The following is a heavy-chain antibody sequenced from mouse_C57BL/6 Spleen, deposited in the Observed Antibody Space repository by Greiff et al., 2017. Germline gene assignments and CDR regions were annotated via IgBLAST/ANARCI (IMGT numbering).Heavy chain of an antibody. V-gene: IGHV1-26*01. CDR1: GYTFTDYY. CDR2: INPNNGGT. D-gene: IGHD2-4*01. CDR3: ARGGDYDGYYYAMDY. Sequence: VQLQQSGPELVKPGASVKISCKASGYTFTDYYMNWVKQSHGKSLEWIGDINPNNGGTSYNQKFKGKATLTVDKSSSTAYMELRSLTSEDSAVYYCARGGDYDGYYYAMDYWGQGTSVTVSS. J-gene: IGHJ4*01.